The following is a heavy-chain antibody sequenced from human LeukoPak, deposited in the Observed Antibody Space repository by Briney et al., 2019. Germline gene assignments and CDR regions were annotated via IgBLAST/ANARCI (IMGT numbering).Heavy chain of an antibody. CDR3: ARSFSGSYYNVGLDWFDP. CDR1: GGSISSGGYY. J-gene: IGHJ5*02. D-gene: IGHD3-10*01. Sequence: SQTLSLTCTVSGGSISSGGYYWSWIRQHPGKGLEWIGYTYYSGSTYYNPSLKSRVTISVDTSKNQFSLKLSSVTAADTAVYYCARSFSGSYYNVGLDWFDPWGQGTLVTASS. V-gene: IGHV4-31*03. CDR2: TYYSGST.